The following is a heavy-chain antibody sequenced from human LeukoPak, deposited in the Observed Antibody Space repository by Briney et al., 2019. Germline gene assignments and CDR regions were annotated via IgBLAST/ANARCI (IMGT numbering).Heavy chain of an antibody. CDR2: ISSNGGST. J-gene: IGHJ4*02. CDR1: GFTFSSYA. V-gene: IGHV3-64D*06. Sequence: GGPLRLSCSASGFTFSSYAMHWVRQAPGKGLEYVSAISSNGGSTYYADSVKGRFTISRDNSKNTLYLQMSSLRAEDTAVYYCVKGEGYSYGFHFDYWGQGTLVTVSS. CDR3: VKGEGYSYGFHFDY. D-gene: IGHD5-18*01.